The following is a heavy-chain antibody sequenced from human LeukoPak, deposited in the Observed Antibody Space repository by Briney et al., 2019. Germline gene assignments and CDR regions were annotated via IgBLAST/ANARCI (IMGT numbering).Heavy chain of an antibody. CDR1: GGSISSYY. J-gene: IGHJ5*02. D-gene: IGHD6-13*01. Sequence: SETLSLTCTVSGGSISSYYWSWIRQPPGKGLEWIGYIYYSGSTNYNPSLKSRVTISVDTSKNQFSLKLSSVTAADTAVYYCARRGGAGTVFWFDPWGQGTLVTVSS. V-gene: IGHV4-59*08. CDR3: ARRGGAGTVFWFDP. CDR2: IYYSGST.